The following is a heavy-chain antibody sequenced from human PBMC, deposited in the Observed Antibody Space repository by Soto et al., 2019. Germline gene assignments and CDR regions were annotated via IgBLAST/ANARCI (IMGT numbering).Heavy chain of an antibody. CDR3: ARYRISGSWSKFDY. CDR2: IYYNGST. J-gene: IGHJ4*02. V-gene: IGHV4-31*03. CDR1: GLTISRASYH. Sequence: PSENLSLTCSVSGLTISRASYHWSCFRQHPGKGLEWVDNIYYNGSTYYSPSLKSRVTVWFDTSKNQFSLRLTSVTAADTAVYYCARYRISGSWSKFDYWGQGTRVT. D-gene: IGHD6-13*01.